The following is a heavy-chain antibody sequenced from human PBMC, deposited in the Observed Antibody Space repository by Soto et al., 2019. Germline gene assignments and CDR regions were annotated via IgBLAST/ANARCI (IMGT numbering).Heavy chain of an antibody. CDR1: GLTFSAAG. J-gene: IGHJ4*02. D-gene: IGHD3-10*01. V-gene: IGHV3-30*18. Sequence: QVQLVESGGGVVQPGRSLRLSCAASGLTFSAAGMHWVRQAPGKGLEWVAFIANDGRSESYADSVKGRFTISRDNSQNRLYLQMNGLRAEDTAVYYCAKDMGRTAIDYWGQGTLVSVSS. CDR2: IANDGRSE. CDR3: AKDMGRTAIDY.